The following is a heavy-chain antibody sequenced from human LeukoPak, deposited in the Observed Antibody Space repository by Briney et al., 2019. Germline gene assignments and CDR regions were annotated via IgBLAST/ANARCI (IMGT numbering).Heavy chain of an antibody. Sequence: GGSLRLSCAASGFTFSIYSMNWVRQAPGKGLEWVSSISSSSSYIYYADSVKGRFTISRDNAKNSLYLQMNSLRAEDTAVYYCARDRSFYGDPVQNWGQGTLVTVSS. CDR1: GFTFSIYS. J-gene: IGHJ4*02. V-gene: IGHV3-21*01. CDR3: ARDRSFYGDPVQN. CDR2: ISSSSSYI. D-gene: IGHD4-17*01.